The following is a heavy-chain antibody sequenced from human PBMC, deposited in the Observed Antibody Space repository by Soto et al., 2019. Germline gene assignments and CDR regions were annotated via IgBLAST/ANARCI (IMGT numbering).Heavy chain of an antibody. V-gene: IGHV1-69*13. J-gene: IGHJ4*02. CDR1: GGTFSSYA. D-gene: IGHD3-22*01. CDR2: IIPIFGTA. CDR3: ASSYDSSGPLDY. Sequence: VKVSCKASGGTFSSYAISWVRQAPGQGLEWMGGIIPIFGTANYAQKFQGRVTITADESTSTAYMELSSLRSEDTAVYYCASSYDSSGPLDYWGQGTLVTVSS.